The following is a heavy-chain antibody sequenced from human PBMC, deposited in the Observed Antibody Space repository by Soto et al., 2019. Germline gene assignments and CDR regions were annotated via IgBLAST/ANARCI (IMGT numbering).Heavy chain of an antibody. D-gene: IGHD3-22*01. Sequence: GASVKASCKASGFTFTSSAVQWVRQARGQRLEWIGWIVVGSGNTNYAQKFQERVTITRDMSTSTAYMELSSLRSEDTAVYYCTAGPEYYYDSSVYSFDNWGQETLVTVSS. CDR2: IVVGSGNT. V-gene: IGHV1-58*01. CDR1: GFTFTSSA. CDR3: TAGPEYYYDSSVYSFDN. J-gene: IGHJ4*02.